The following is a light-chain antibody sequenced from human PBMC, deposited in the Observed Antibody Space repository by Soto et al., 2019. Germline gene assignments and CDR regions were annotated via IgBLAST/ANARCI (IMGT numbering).Light chain of an antibody. CDR3: QQYNNYGSWT. CDR1: QSSSAW. Sequence: DMQMTQSPSTLSASVGDRVTITCRASQSSSAWLAWYQQKPGEAPKLLIYKASSLESGVPSRFSGSGSGTEFTLTISSLQADDFATYYCQQYNNYGSWTFGQGTKVAIK. J-gene: IGKJ1*01. CDR2: KAS. V-gene: IGKV1-5*03.